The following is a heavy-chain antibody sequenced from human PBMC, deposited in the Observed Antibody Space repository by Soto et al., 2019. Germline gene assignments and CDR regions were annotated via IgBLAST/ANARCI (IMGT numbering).Heavy chain of an antibody. V-gene: IGHV4-30-4*01. CDR1: GGSMSSGDYY. J-gene: IGHJ6*02. CDR3: ARDYCSDTSCRYYYYYGMDV. Sequence: SETLSLTCTVSGGSMSSGDYYWSWIRQPPGKGLEWIGYIYYSGSTYYNPSLKSRVTISVDTSKNQFSLKLSSVTAADTAVYYCARDYCSDTSCRYYYYYGMDVWGQGTTVTVSS. CDR2: IYYSGST. D-gene: IGHD2-2*01.